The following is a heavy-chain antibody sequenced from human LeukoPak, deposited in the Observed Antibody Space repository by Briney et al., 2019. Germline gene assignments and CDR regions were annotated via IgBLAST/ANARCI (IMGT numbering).Heavy chain of an antibody. Sequence: GGSLRLSFAGSGITLSNYGMSGVRQAPGKGREWVAGISGSGGGTTYADSVKGRFTISRDNSKNTLYLQMSSLRGEDTAVYFCAKRGVVIRIFLVGFHKEAYYFDSWGQGALVTVSS. J-gene: IGHJ4*02. CDR3: AKRGVVIRIFLVGFHKEAYYFDS. CDR2: ISGSGGGT. D-gene: IGHD3-10*01. CDR1: GITLSNYG. V-gene: IGHV3-23*01.